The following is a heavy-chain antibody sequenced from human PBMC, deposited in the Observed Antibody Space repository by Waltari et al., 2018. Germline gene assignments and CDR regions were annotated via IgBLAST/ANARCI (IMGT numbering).Heavy chain of an antibody. CDR3: ARHGGDYAPYFYYGMDV. CDR1: GFILRSYW. CDR2: VNSDGSVT. V-gene: IGHV3-74*01. J-gene: IGHJ6*02. D-gene: IGHD4-17*01. Sequence: EEKLVESGGGLVQPGGSSRLYGAASGFILRSYWVEWVRQAPGKGPVWVSRVNSDGSVTSYADSVKGRFTISRDNAKNMLYLQMNSLRPEDTALYYCARHGGDYAPYFYYGMDVWGQGTTVTVSS.